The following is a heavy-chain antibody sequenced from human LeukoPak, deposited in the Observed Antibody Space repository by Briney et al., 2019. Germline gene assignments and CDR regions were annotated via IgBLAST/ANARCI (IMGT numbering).Heavy chain of an antibody. CDR1: GFMFSSYW. CDR2: INSDGSST. Sequence: GGSLRLSCAASGFMFSSYWMHWVRQPPGKGLVWVSRINSDGSSTGYADSVKGRFTISRENAKNTLYLQMDSLRAEDTAVYYCARRNYWGQGTLVTVSS. V-gene: IGHV3-74*01. CDR3: ARRNY. J-gene: IGHJ4*02.